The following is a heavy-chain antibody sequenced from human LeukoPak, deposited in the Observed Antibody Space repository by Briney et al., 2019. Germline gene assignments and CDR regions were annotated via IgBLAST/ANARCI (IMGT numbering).Heavy chain of an antibody. CDR3: ARDSWLQFRWLPSYMDV. CDR2: ITSSGSTI. Sequence: GGSLRLSCAASGFTFSDYYMSWIRQAPGKGLEWVSYITSSGSTIYYADSVKGRFTISRDNAKNSLYLQMNSLRAEDTAVYYRARDSWLQFRWLPSYMDVWGKGTTVTVSS. V-gene: IGHV3-11*01. J-gene: IGHJ6*03. CDR1: GFTFSDYY. D-gene: IGHD5-24*01.